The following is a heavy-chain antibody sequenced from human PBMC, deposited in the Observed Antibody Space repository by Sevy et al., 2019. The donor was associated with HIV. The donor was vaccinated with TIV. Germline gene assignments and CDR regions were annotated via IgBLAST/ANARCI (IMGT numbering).Heavy chain of an antibody. D-gene: IGHD2-2*02. CDR3: AKGGYTSNHYHYDF. J-gene: IGHJ4*02. V-gene: IGHV3-23*01. Sequence: GGSLRLSCAASGFTFSSYAMNWVRQAPGKGLEWVSTITSDGTTYYAGSVKGRVTISRDNSKNTLYLQMNSLRDEDTAVYYCAKGGYTSNHYHYDFWGQGTLVTVSS. CDR1: GFTFSSYA. CDR2: ITSDGTT.